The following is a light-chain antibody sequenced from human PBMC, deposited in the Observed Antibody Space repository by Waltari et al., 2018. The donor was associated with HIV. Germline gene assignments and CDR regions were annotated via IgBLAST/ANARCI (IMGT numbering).Light chain of an antibody. CDR3: GTWDDSLSGVV. Sequence: GTSSNIGTNYVSWYQQLPGTAPKLLIYENDKRPSGIPDRFSGSKSGTSATLAINGLQTGDEADYYCGTWDDSLSGVVFGEGTKLTVL. V-gene: IGLV1-51*02. CDR1: SSNIGTNY. CDR2: END. J-gene: IGLJ2*01.